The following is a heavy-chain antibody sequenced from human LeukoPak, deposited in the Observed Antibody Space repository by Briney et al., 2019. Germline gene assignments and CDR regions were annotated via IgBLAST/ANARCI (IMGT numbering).Heavy chain of an antibody. D-gene: IGHD5-18*01. CDR3: ARDPMHYLELWRKNWFDP. J-gene: IGHJ5*02. CDR1: GFTFSSYS. V-gene: IGHV3-21*01. Sequence: GGSLRLSCAASGFTFSSYSMNWVRQAAGHGLEWLTCISGSSSYIYYADSVKSQFNISRDNAKNLLYLQMNSLRAQDTTVYSCARDPMHYLELWRKNWFDPWGQGTLVTVSS. CDR2: ISGSSSYI.